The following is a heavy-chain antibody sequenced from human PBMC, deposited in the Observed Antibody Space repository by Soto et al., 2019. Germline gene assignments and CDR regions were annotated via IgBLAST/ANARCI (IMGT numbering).Heavy chain of an antibody. Sequence: PSETLSLTCAVSGYSISSGYYWGWIRQPPGKGLEWIGSIYYSGSTYYNPSLKSRVTISVDTSKNQFSLKLSSVTAADTAAYYCAKDMGATRGTYYYYYGMDVWGQGTTVTVSS. J-gene: IGHJ6*02. CDR1: GYSISSGYY. V-gene: IGHV4-38-2*01. CDR3: AKDMGATRGTYYYYYGMDV. D-gene: IGHD1-26*01. CDR2: IYYSGST.